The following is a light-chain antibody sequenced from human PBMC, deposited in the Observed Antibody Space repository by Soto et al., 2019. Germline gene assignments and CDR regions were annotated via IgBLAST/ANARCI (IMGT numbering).Light chain of an antibody. CDR1: TSDVGGYNL. CDR3: CSDASSSSYV. CDR2: EGT. Sequence: QSVLTQPASVSGSPGQSITIPCSGTTSDVGGYNLVSWYQQHTATAPKLLIYEGTQRPSGVSSRFSGSKSGNTASLTISGLQAEDEAYYYCCSDASSSSYVFGTVTKVTGL. J-gene: IGLJ1*01. V-gene: IGLV2-23*01.